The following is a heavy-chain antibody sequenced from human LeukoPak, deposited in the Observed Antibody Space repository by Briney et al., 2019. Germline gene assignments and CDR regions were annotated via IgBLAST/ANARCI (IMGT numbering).Heavy chain of an antibody. CDR3: ARGSGAP. CDR2: IYNNGDT. V-gene: IGHV3-53*01. CDR1: GFTVSSSF. Sequence: GGSLRLSCAASGFTVSSSFMSWVRQAQGKGLEWVSIIYNNGDTYYADSVKGRFTISRDNSKNTVYLQMDSLRDEDTAVYHCARGSGAPWGQGTLVTVSS. J-gene: IGHJ5*02. D-gene: IGHD6-19*01.